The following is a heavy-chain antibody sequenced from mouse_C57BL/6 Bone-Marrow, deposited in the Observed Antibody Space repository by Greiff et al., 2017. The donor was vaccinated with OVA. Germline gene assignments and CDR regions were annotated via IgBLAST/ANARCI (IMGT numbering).Heavy chain of an antibody. J-gene: IGHJ1*03. D-gene: IGHD2-3*01. Sequence: VQLQQPGAELVKPGASVKLSCKASGYTFTSYWMHWVKQRPGQGLEWIGMIHPNSGSTNYNEKFKSKATLTVDKSSSAAYMQLSSLTSEDSAVYYWARYDGYYHYWYFDVWGTGTTVTVSS. CDR2: IHPNSGST. V-gene: IGHV1-64*01. CDR1: GYTFTSYW. CDR3: ARYDGYYHYWYFDV.